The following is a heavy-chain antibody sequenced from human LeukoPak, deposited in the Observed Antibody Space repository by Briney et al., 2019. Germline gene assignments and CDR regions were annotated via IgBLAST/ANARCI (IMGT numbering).Heavy chain of an antibody. J-gene: IGHJ4*02. CDR2: INPSDGST. D-gene: IGHD6-13*01. CDR3: AREGRGVPGAIAAVKGFDY. V-gene: IGHV1-46*01. Sequence: ASVKVSCKASGYTFTSYYMHWVRQAPGQGLEWMGIINPSDGSTSYAQKFQGRVTMTRDMSTSTDYMELSSLRSEDTAIYYCAREGRGVPGAIAAVKGFDYWGQGTLVTVSS. CDR1: GYTFTSYY.